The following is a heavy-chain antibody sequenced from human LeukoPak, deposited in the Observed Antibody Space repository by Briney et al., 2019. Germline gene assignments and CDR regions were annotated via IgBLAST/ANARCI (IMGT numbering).Heavy chain of an antibody. Sequence: PGGSLRLSCTASGFTFSSYGMYWVRQAPGKGLEWLSYISSSGTTTFYADSVEGRFTISRDNAKNSLYLQMNSLRAEDTAVYYCARLGGVDYWGQGTQVTVSS. CDR3: ARLGGVDY. D-gene: IGHD4-17*01. CDR2: ISSSGTTT. CDR1: GFTFSSYG. J-gene: IGHJ4*02. V-gene: IGHV3-48*01.